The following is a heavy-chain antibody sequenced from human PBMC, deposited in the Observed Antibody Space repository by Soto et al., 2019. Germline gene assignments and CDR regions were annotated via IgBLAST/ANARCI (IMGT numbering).Heavy chain of an antibody. CDR1: GFSFSDSA. CDR2: IKSLSVGGTT. CDR3: TTDLPDNWFDP. Sequence: EVHLEESGGGLVEPGGSLKLSCKVSGFSFSDSAMHWVRQASGKGLEWVGRIKSLSVGGTTDYAASVRGRFTISRDDAKNTVFLQMSSLKIEDTAVYFCTTDLPDNWFDPWGQGTLVTVSS. V-gene: IGHV3-15*01. J-gene: IGHJ5*02.